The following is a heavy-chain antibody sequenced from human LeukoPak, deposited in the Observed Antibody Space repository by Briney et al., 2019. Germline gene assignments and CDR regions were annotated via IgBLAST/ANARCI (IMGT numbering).Heavy chain of an antibody. Sequence: WMGWINPNSGGTNYAQKFQGRVTMTRDTSISTAYMELSRLKSDDTAVYYCARGEYQLPDYWGQGTLVTVSS. D-gene: IGHD2-2*01. CDR3: ARGEYQLPDY. J-gene: IGHJ4*02. V-gene: IGHV1-2*02. CDR2: INPNSGGT.